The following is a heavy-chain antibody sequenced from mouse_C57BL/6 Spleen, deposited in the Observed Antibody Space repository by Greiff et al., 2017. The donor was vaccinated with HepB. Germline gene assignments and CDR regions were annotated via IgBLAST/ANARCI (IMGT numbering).Heavy chain of an antibody. J-gene: IGHJ3*01. V-gene: IGHV3-6*01. Sequence: EVQLVESGPGLVKPSQSLSLTCSVTGYSITSGYYWNWIRQFPGNKLEWMGYISYDGSNNYNPTLKNGITITRDTSKNQFFLKLNSVTTEDTTTYYCGDFAYWGQGTLVTVSA. CDR3: GDFAY. CDR2: ISYDGSN. CDR1: GYSITSGYY.